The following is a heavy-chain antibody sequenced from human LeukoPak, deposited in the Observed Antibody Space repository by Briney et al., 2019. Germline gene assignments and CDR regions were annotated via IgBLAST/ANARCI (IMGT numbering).Heavy chain of an antibody. CDR1: GGSFSGYY. CDR3: ARGRSSYYYGSGSYLY. V-gene: IGHV4-34*01. Sequence: PSETLSLTCAVYGGSFSGYYWSWIRQPPGKGLEWIGEINHSGSTNYSPSLKSRVTISVDTSKNKFSLKLSSVTAADTAVYYCARGRSSYYYGSGSYLYWGQGTLVTVSS. D-gene: IGHD3-10*01. J-gene: IGHJ4*02. CDR2: INHSGST.